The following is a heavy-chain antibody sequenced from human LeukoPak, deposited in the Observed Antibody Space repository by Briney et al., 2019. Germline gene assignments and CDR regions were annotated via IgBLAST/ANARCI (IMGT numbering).Heavy chain of an antibody. Sequence: GESLKISCKGSGYSFPSYWITWVRLMPGKGLEWMGRIAPSDSYTSYSPSFQGHVTISADKSISTAYLQWSSLKASDTAMYYCARALVGATTDWFDPWGQGTLVTVSS. CDR1: GYSFPSYW. CDR2: IAPSDSYT. J-gene: IGHJ5*02. D-gene: IGHD1-26*01. V-gene: IGHV5-10-1*01. CDR3: ARALVGATTDWFDP.